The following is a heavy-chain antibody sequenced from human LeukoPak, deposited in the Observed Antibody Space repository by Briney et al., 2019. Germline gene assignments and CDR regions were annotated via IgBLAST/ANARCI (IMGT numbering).Heavy chain of an antibody. V-gene: IGHV3-11*01. CDR1: GFTFSDYY. D-gene: IGHD6-13*01. J-gene: IGHJ4*02. Sequence: GGSLRLSCAASGFTFSDYYMSWIRQAPGKGLEGVSYISSSGSTIYYADSVKGRFTISRDNAKNSLYLQMNSLRAEDTAVYYCARDSIAAAGTADYWGQGTLVTVSS. CDR3: ARDSIAAAGTADY. CDR2: ISSSGSTI.